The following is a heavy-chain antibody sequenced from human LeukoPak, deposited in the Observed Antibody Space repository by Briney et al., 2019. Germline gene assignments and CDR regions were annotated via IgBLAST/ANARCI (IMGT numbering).Heavy chain of an antibody. J-gene: IGHJ4*02. Sequence: GESLKISCKGSGYSFSGNWIGWVRQMPGKGLEWMGIIYPGDSDTRYSPSFQGQVTISVDKSSATAYLQWSSLKASDTAMYYCARHMGGHHQQPDYWGQGTLVTVSA. D-gene: IGHD6-13*01. CDR2: IYPGDSDT. CDR3: ARHMGGHHQQPDY. CDR1: GYSFSGNW. V-gene: IGHV5-51*01.